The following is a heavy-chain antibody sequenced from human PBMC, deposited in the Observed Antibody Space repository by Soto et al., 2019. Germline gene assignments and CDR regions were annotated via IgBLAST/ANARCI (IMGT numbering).Heavy chain of an antibody. CDR2: IYPGDSDT. CDR1: GYSFSNYW. Sequence: GESLKISCKASGYSFSNYWIGWVRQMPGKGLEWMGIIYPGDSDTTYSPSFQGHVTISADKSINTAYLQWGSLKAPDTAMHYCARRDVYNLHYFDSWGQGTQVTVSS. D-gene: IGHD1-1*01. J-gene: IGHJ4*02. V-gene: IGHV5-51*01. CDR3: ARRDVYNLHYFDS.